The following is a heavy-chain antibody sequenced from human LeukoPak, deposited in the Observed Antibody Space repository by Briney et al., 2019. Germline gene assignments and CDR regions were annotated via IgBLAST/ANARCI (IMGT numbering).Heavy chain of an antibody. CDR2: ISSSSSYI. CDR1: GFTFSSYS. CDR3: ARGVAVALDY. Sequence: GGSLRLSCAASGFTFSSYSMNWVRQAPGKGLEWVSSISSSSSYIYYADSVKGRFTISRDNVKNSLYLQMNSLRAEDTAVYYCARGVAVALDYWGQGTLVTVSS. D-gene: IGHD6-19*01. V-gene: IGHV3-21*01. J-gene: IGHJ4*02.